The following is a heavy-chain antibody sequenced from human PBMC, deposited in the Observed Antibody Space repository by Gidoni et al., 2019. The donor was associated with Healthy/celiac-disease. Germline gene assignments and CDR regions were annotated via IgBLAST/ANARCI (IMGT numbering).Heavy chain of an antibody. Sequence: QVQLVESGGGVVQPGRSLRLSCAASGFTFSSYAMPWVRQAPGKGLEWVVVISYDGSNKYYADSVKGRFTISRDNSKNTLYLQMNSLRAEDTAVYYCARLGLHLGELSLYPYYYYGMDVWGQGTTVTVSS. D-gene: IGHD3-16*02. V-gene: IGHV3-30-3*01. CDR1: GFTFSSYA. CDR2: ISYDGSNK. J-gene: IGHJ6*02. CDR3: ARLGLHLGELSLYPYYYYGMDV.